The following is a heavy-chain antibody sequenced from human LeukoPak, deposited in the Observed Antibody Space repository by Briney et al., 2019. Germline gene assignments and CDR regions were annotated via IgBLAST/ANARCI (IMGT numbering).Heavy chain of an antibody. CDR3: AREEWPHYYYYMDV. D-gene: IGHD3-3*01. V-gene: IGHV1-2*06. CDR1: GYTFTGYY. CDR2: INPNSGGT. Sequence: ASVKVSCKASGYTFTGYYVHWVRQAPGQGLEWMGRINPNSGGTNYAQKFQGRVTMTRDTSISTAYMELSRLRSDDTAVYYCAREEWPHYYYYMDVWGKGTTVTVSS. J-gene: IGHJ6*03.